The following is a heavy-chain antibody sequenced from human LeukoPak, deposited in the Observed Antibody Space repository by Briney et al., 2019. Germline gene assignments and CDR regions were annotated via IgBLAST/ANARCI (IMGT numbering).Heavy chain of an antibody. D-gene: IGHD1-26*01. CDR3: ASDRPATENWDFDL. CDR1: GGSISNYY. J-gene: IGHJ2*01. Sequence: PSETLSLTCTVSGGSISNYYWSWIRQPPGKGLEWIGYIYYSGSTNYNPSLKSRVTISVDTSKNQFSLKLSSVTAADTAVYYCASDRPATENWDFDLWGRGTLVTVSS. V-gene: IGHV4-59*01. CDR2: IYYSGST.